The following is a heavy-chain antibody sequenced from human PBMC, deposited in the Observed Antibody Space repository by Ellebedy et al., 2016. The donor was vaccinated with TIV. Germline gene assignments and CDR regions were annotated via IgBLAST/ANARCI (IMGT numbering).Heavy chain of an antibody. CDR1: GFIPSTYA. J-gene: IGHJ4*02. V-gene: IGHV3-33*06. CDR2: ISTDGTKE. CDR3: AQGKIYFSSFAQ. Sequence: PGGSLRLSCVGSGFIPSTYAMHWVRQAPGKGLEWVAVISTDGTKEYYVDSVKGRFIISRDNSKKTLYLQMNSVRVEDTAIYYCAQGKIYFSSFAQWGQGTLVTVSS. D-gene: IGHD2/OR15-2a*01.